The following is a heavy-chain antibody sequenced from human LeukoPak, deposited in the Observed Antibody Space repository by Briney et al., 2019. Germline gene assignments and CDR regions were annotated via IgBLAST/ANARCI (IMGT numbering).Heavy chain of an antibody. D-gene: IGHD6-6*01. CDR2: ISSSSSYI. V-gene: IGHV3-21*01. Sequence: GGSLRLSCAASGFTFSSYSMNWVRQAPGKGLEWVSSISSSSSYIYYADSVKGRFTISRDNAKNSLYLQTNSLRAEDTAVYYCARDRGSSSNRPIDYWGQGTLVTVSS. J-gene: IGHJ4*02. CDR1: GFTFSSYS. CDR3: ARDRGSSSNRPIDY.